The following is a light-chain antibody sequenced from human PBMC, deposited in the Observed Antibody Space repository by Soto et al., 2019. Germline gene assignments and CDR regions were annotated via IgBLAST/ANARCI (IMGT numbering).Light chain of an antibody. CDR2: GAS. J-gene: IGKJ2*01. V-gene: IGKV1-8*01. CDR1: QDIGGY. Sequence: AIRMTQSPSSFSASTGDSVTITCQASQDIGGYLAWYQQKPGKAPKLLIYGASTLQRGVPSKFSGRGSGTHFTLTISSLQSEDFATYFGQHYYTFPYTFGQGTQL. CDR3: QHYYTFPYT.